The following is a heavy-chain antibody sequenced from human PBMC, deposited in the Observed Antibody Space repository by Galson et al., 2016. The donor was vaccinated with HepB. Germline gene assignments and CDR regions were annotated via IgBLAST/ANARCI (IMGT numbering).Heavy chain of an antibody. CDR2: LSYSATS. J-gene: IGHJ4*02. Sequence: SETLSLTCTVSGASVSRDSCYWGWTRQPPGKRLEWLASLSYSATSDYNPSLRSRVTLSADTSKNQFSLRLSSVTAADTAVYYCAKTLTPTHQYFFISWGQGTLVTVSS. D-gene: IGHD2-15*01. CDR3: AKTLTPTHQYFFIS. CDR1: GASVSRDSCY. V-gene: IGHV4-39*01.